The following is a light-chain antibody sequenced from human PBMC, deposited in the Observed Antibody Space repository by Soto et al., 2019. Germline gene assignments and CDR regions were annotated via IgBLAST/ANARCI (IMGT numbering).Light chain of an antibody. V-gene: IGKV1-9*01. J-gene: IGKJ3*01. Sequence: IQLTQFPSSLSASVGDRVTITCRASQGISSYLAWYQQKPRKAPKLLIHAASTLQSGVPSRFSGSGSGTDFTLTISSLQPEDFATYYCQQLNSYPRTFGPGTKVDVK. CDR2: AAS. CDR3: QQLNSYPRT. CDR1: QGISSY.